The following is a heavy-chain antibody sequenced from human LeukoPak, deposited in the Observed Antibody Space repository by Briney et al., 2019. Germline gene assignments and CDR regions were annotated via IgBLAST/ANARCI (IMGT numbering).Heavy chain of an antibody. CDR1: GFTFSDYY. V-gene: IGHV3-11*01. Sequence: GGSLRLSCAASGFTFSDYYMSWIRQAPGKGLKWVSYISSSGSTIYYADSVKGRFAISRDNAKNSLYLQMNSLRAEDTALYYCAKDQERWLQSHFDYWGQGTLVTVSS. CDR2: ISSSGSTI. CDR3: AKDQERWLQSHFDY. D-gene: IGHD5-24*01. J-gene: IGHJ4*02.